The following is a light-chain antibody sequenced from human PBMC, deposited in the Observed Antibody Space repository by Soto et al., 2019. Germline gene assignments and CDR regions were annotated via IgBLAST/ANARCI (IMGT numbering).Light chain of an antibody. CDR1: QRASRQY. J-gene: IGKJ1*01. CDR3: KDLDSPQWT. CDR2: SVS. V-gene: IGKV3-20*01. Sequence: VLTQSPDTLSLSPGDRATLSCRANQRASRQYLSWYQQRPGQPPRLLIYSVSMRADGVPDRFSGSGSGSEFALTINSREPEDFAVYYCKDLDSPQWTLGQGTKIE.